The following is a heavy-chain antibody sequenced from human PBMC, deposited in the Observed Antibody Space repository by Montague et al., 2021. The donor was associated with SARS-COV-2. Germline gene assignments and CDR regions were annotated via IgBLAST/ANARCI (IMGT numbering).Heavy chain of an antibody. D-gene: IGHD3-10*01. CDR1: GYTFTSYD. CDR3: ARASLVRGVIITRVRYSYYMDV. Sequence: SVKVSCKASGYTFTSYDINRVRQAAGQGLEWMGWMNPNSGNTGYAQKLQGRVTMTRDTSMNTAYMELSSLRFEDTAVYYCARASLVRGVIITRVRYSYYMDVWGKGTTVTVS. CDR2: MNPNSGNT. V-gene: IGHV1-8*01. J-gene: IGHJ6*03.